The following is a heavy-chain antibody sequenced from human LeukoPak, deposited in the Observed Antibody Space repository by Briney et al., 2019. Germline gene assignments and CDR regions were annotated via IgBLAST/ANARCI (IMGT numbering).Heavy chain of an antibody. D-gene: IGHD4-17*01. CDR2: ISISSSII. V-gene: IGHV3-48*01. Sequence: PGGSLRLSCAASGFTFSSYSMKWVRQAPGKGVEWVSYISISSSIIYYADSVKGRFTISRDNAKNSLYLQMNSLRAEDTAVYYCAREMTTVTTVDYWGQGTLVTVSS. CDR3: AREMTTVTTVDY. CDR1: GFTFSSYS. J-gene: IGHJ4*02.